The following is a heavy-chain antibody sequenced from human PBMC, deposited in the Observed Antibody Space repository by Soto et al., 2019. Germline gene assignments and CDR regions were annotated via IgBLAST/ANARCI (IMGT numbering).Heavy chain of an antibody. Sequence: SETLSLTCTVSGGSISSSSYYWGWIRQPPGKGLEWIGSIYYSGSTYYNPSLKSRVTISVDTSKNQFSLKLGSVTAADTAVYYCARQIAVAGTGGDYWGQGTLVTVSS. J-gene: IGHJ4*02. CDR1: GGSISSSSYY. D-gene: IGHD6-19*01. V-gene: IGHV4-39*01. CDR2: IYYSGST. CDR3: ARQIAVAGTGGDY.